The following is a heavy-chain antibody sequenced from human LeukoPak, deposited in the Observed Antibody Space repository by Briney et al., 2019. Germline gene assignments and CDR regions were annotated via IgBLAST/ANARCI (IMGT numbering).Heavy chain of an antibody. J-gene: IGHJ4*02. CDR2: AEDGGIEK. CDR1: GFTFSDYS. Sequence: PGGSLRLSCSVSGFTFSDYSMGWVRQAPGKGLEWVANAEDGGIEKEYVDSVKGRFTIPRDDAENLLYLQMNSLRAEDTALYFCARWRGAQSEFDFWGQGTQVIVSS. CDR3: ARWRGAQSEFDF. V-gene: IGHV3-7*01. D-gene: IGHD3-3*01.